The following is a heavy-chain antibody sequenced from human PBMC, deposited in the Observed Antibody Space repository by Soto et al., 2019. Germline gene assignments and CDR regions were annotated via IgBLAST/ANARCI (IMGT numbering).Heavy chain of an antibody. D-gene: IGHD2-2*03. Sequence: GGSLRLSCAASGFTFSSYSMNWVRQAPGKGLEWVSYISSSSSTIYYADSVKGRFTISRDNAKNSLYLQMNSLRAEDTAVYYCAREMDIVVVPAASVFDIWGQGTMVTVSS. CDR3: AREMDIVVVPAASVFDI. CDR1: GFTFSSYS. V-gene: IGHV3-48*01. J-gene: IGHJ3*02. CDR2: ISSSSSTI.